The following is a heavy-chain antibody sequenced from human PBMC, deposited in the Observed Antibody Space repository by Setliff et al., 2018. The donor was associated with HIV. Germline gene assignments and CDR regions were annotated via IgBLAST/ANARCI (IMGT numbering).Heavy chain of an antibody. D-gene: IGHD1-26*01. CDR3: ATFDSGSYASGYYYGMDV. V-gene: IGHV1-69*10. CDR1: GGTFSSYA. J-gene: IGHJ6*02. Sequence: GASVKVSCKASGGTFSSYATSWVRQAPGQGLEWMGGIIPILGIANYAQKFQGRVTITADESTSTAYMELSSLRSEDTAVYYCATFDSGSYASGYYYGMDVWGQGTTVTVSS. CDR2: IIPILGIA.